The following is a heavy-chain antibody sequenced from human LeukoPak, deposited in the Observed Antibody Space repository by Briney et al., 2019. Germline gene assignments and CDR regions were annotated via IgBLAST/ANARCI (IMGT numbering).Heavy chain of an antibody. J-gene: IGHJ4*02. V-gene: IGHV4-34*01. CDR3: AREATMVRGVSPYYFDY. Sequence: SETLSLTCAVYGGSFSGYYWSWIRQPPGKGLEWIGEINHSGSTNYHPSLKSRVTISVDTSKNQFTLKLSSVTAADTAVYYCAREATMVRGVSPYYFDYWGQGTLVTVSS. CDR2: INHSGST. CDR1: GGSFSGYY. D-gene: IGHD3-10*01.